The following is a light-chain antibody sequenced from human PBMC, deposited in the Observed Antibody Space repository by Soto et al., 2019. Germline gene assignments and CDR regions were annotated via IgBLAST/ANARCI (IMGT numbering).Light chain of an antibody. CDR1: RSNIGSNY. Sequence: QSVLTQPPSASGTPGQRVTISCSGSRSNIGSNYVYWYQQLPGTAPKLLIYRNNQRPSGVPDRFSGSKSGTSASLAISGLRSDDEADYYCAAWDDSLSGPVFGGGTQLTVL. CDR2: RNN. CDR3: AAWDDSLSGPV. J-gene: IGLJ2*01. V-gene: IGLV1-47*01.